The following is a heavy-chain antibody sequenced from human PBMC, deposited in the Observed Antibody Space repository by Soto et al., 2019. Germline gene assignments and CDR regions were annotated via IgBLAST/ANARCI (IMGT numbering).Heavy chain of an antibody. D-gene: IGHD1-26*01. CDR3: VHRRSGDLIDY. Sequence: SGPTLVNPTQTLTLTCTFSGFSLSTSGVGVGWIRQPPGKALEWLALIYWDDDRRYSPSLKNRLSVTKDTSKNLVVFTMTNMDPVDTATYFCVHRRSGDLIDYWGQGTLVTVS. V-gene: IGHV2-5*02. J-gene: IGHJ4*02. CDR2: IYWDDDR. CDR1: GFSLSTSGVG.